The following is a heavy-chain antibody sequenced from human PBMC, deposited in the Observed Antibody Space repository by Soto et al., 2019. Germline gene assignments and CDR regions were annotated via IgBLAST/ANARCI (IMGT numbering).Heavy chain of an antibody. CDR2: ISWNGNFT. D-gene: IGHD2-15*01. Sequence: EVQLVESGGDMVQPGRSLKLSCVGSGYSFEDYSMHWVRQAPGKGLEWVSGISWNGNFTGYADSVKGRCTISRDNAKNSLFLQMRSLSLEDTALYYCVGGSWFDWGQGTLVTVSS. CDR1: GYSFEDYS. J-gene: IGHJ4*02. V-gene: IGHV3-9*01. CDR3: VGGSWFD.